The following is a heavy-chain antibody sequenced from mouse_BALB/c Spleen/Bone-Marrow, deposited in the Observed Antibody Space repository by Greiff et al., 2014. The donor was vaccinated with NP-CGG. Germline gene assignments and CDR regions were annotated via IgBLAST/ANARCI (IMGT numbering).Heavy chain of an antibody. J-gene: IGHJ3*01. V-gene: IGHV1-18*01. D-gene: IGHD1-1*01. Sequence: EVQLQESGPDLVKPGAPVKISCKASGYSFTSYYMHWVKQSHGKSLEWIGRVNPNNGGTSYNQKFKGKAILTVDKSSSTAYMELRSLTSEDPAVYYCVLLRAWFAYWGQGTLVTVSA. CDR3: VLLRAWFAY. CDR2: VNPNNGGT. CDR1: GYSFTSYY.